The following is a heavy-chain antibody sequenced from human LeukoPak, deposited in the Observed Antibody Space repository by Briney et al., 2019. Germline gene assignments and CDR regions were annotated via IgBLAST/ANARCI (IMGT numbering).Heavy chain of an antibody. CDR3: AKDTNWNYPYYFDY. J-gene: IGHJ4*02. D-gene: IGHD1-7*01. V-gene: IGHV3-30*02. CDR2: IRYDGSNK. Sequence: PGGSLRLSCAASGFTFSSYGMHWVRQAPGKGLEWVAFIRYDGSNKYYADSVKGRFTISRDNSKNTLYLQMNSLRAEDTAVYYCAKDTNWNYPYYFDYWGQGTLVTVSS. CDR1: GFTFSSYG.